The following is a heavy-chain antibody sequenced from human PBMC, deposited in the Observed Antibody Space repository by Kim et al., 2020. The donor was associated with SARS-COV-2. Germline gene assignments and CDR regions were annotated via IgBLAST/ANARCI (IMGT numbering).Heavy chain of an antibody. Sequence: GGSLRLSCAASGFTFSSYGMHWVRQAPGKGLEWVAVISYDGSNKYYADSVKGRFTISRDNSKNTLYLQMNSLRAEDTAVYYCAKEGPETAMATFDYWGQGTLVTVSS. CDR2: ISYDGSNK. CDR3: AKEGPETAMATFDY. J-gene: IGHJ4*02. V-gene: IGHV3-30*18. CDR1: GFTFSSYG. D-gene: IGHD5-18*01.